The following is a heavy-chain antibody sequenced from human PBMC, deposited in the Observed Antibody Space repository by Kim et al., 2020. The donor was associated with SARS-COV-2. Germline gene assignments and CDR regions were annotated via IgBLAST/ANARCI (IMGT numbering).Heavy chain of an antibody. CDR3: AGDRASIAVNSFDY. J-gene: IGHJ4*02. V-gene: IGHV3-30*04. CDR2: ISYDGTNK. Sequence: GGSLRLSCAASGFTFSSYAMHWVRQAPGKGLEWVALISYDGTNKYYTDSVKGRFTISRDNSKNTLYLQMNSLRAEDTAVYYCAGDRASIAVNSFDYWGQGTLVTVSS. CDR1: GFTFSSYA. D-gene: IGHD6-6*01.